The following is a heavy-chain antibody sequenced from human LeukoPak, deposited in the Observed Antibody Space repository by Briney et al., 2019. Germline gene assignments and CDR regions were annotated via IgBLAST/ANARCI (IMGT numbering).Heavy chain of an antibody. CDR1: GFTFSSYS. D-gene: IGHD2-2*01. Sequence: GGSLRLSCAASGFTFSSYSMNWVRQARGKGLECVSSITSSSNYIYNADSVKGRFTISRDNAQNALYLQMNSLRAEDTAVYYCARGGDCSSTSCYLINDYWGQGTLVTVSS. CDR3: ARGGDCSSTSCYLINDY. J-gene: IGHJ4*02. CDR2: ITSSSNYI. V-gene: IGHV3-21*06.